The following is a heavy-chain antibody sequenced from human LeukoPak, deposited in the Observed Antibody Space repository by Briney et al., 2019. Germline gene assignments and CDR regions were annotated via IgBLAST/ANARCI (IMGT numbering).Heavy chain of an antibody. CDR3: ARSQHNTFDP. CDR1: GYTFTGNY. J-gene: IGHJ5*02. D-gene: IGHD1-1*01. V-gene: IGHV1-2*02. CDR2: INPKSGDT. Sequence: GASVKVSCKTSGYTFTGNYMHWVRQAPGQGLEWMGWINPKSGDTKYAQKFQGRVTLTRDTSSSTSYLELSRLRSDDTAIYYCARSQHNTFDPWGRGTLVTVSS.